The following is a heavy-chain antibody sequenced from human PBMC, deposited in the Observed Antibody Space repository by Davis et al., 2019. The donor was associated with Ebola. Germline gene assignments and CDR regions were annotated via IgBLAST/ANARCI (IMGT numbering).Heavy chain of an antibody. V-gene: IGHV5-51*01. CDR1: GYSFTSYW. CDR2: IYPGDSDT. Sequence: GESLKISCKGSGYSFTSYWIGWVRQMPGKGLEWMGIIYPGDSDTRYSPSFQGQVTISADKSISTAYLQWSSLKASDTAMYYCARGGYYGSNGYSHAAFDIWGQGTMVTVSS. D-gene: IGHD3-22*01. J-gene: IGHJ3*02. CDR3: ARGGYYGSNGYSHAAFDI.